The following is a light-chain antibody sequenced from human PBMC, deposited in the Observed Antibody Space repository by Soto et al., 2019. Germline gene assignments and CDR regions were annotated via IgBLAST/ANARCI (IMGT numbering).Light chain of an antibody. J-gene: IGKJ2*01. Sequence: DIQMTQSPSSLSASVGDRVTITCRASQGIGNSLAWYQQKPGKVPKVLIYTASTLHSGVPSRFSGSGSGTDFTLTISSLQPEDYATYYCQQHNSFPRSFGQGTKLEIK. CDR1: QGIGNS. V-gene: IGKV1-27*01. CDR3: QQHNSFPRS. CDR2: TAS.